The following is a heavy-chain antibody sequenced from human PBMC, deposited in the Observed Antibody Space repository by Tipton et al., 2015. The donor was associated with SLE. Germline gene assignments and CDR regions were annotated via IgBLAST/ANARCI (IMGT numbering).Heavy chain of an antibody. Sequence: TLSLTCTVSGGSISSSSYYWDWIRQPPGKGLEWIGSMYYSGSTYYNPSLKSRVTISIDTSKNQFSLKLSSMTAADTAVYYCARHERWPHFDYWGQGILVTVSS. CDR1: GGSISSSSYY. D-gene: IGHD6-19*01. CDR2: MYYSGST. CDR3: ARHERWPHFDY. V-gene: IGHV4-39*07. J-gene: IGHJ4*03.